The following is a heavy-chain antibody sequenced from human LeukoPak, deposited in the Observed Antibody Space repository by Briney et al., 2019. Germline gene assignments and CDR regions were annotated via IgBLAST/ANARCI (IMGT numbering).Heavy chain of an antibody. J-gene: IGHJ4*02. CDR3: GRAFPPLRTSSAGDL. CDR2: ISGLSTHI. Sequence: GGSLRLSCSASGFTFSDYDMNWVRQAPGKGLEWVSSISGLSTHIYYGDSVKGRFIISRENEKNSVYLQMNSLGVEHTAIYYCGRAFPPLRTSSAGDLWGQGILVTVSS. D-gene: IGHD3-16*01. CDR1: GFTFSDYD. V-gene: IGHV3-69-1*02.